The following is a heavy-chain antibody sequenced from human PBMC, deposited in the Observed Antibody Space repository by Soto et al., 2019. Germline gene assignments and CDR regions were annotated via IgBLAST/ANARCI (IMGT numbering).Heavy chain of an antibody. CDR1: GFTFDDYT. CDR3: AKDMGKEATFYFDY. D-gene: IGHD3-16*01. V-gene: IGHV3-43*01. CDR2: ISWDGGST. Sequence: EVQLVESGGVVVQPGGSLRLSCAASGFTFDDYTMHWVRQAPGKGLEWVSLISWDGGSTYYADSVKGRFTISRDNSKNFLYLQMNSLRTEDTALYYCAKDMGKEATFYFDYWGQGTLVTVSS. J-gene: IGHJ4*02.